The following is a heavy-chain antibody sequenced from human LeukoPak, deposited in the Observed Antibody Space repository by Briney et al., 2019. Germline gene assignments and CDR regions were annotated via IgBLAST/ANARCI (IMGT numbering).Heavy chain of an antibody. CDR2: ISSSSSTI. J-gene: IGHJ4*02. D-gene: IGHD6-13*01. Sequence: GGSLRLSCTASGFTFSGYSMNWVRQAPGKGLEWVSYISSSSSTIYYADSVKGRFTISRDNAKNSLYLQMNSLRDEDTAVYYCAIYRSIGAAGDLSDYWGQGTLVTVSS. CDR3: AIYRSIGAAGDLSDY. V-gene: IGHV3-48*02. CDR1: GFTFSGYS.